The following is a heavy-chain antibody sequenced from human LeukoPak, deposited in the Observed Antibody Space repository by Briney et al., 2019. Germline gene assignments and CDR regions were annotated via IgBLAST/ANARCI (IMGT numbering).Heavy chain of an antibody. V-gene: IGHV1-2*02. Sequence: ASVQVSCKASGYTFIDYYMHWVRQAPGQGLEWMRWINPNSGATNYAQNFQGRVTMTRDTSINTAYMELSRLRSDDTAVYYCARVAYFYDSSGYYYSDYWGQGTLVTVSS. J-gene: IGHJ4*02. D-gene: IGHD3-22*01. CDR1: GYTFIDYY. CDR2: INPNSGAT. CDR3: ARVAYFYDSSGYYYSDY.